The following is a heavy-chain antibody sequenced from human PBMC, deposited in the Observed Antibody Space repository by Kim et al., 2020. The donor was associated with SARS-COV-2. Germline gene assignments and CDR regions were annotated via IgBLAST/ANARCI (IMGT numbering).Heavy chain of an antibody. J-gene: IGHJ4*02. V-gene: IGHV4-39*01. Sequence: TPCLKSRVTISVDTSKNQFSLKLSSVTAADTAVYYCARHRRIAVAGGIDYWGQGTLVTVSS. D-gene: IGHD6-19*01. CDR3: ARHRRIAVAGGIDY.